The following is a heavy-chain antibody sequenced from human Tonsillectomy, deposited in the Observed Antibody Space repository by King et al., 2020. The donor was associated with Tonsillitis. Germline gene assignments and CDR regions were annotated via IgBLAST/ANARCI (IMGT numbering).Heavy chain of an antibody. Sequence: VQLVESGGGVVQPGGSLRLSCAASGFTFDDYAMHWVRQAPGKGLEWVSLISGDGGSTYYADSVKGRFTISRDNSNNSLYLQMNSLRTEDTALYYCAKEFRSRRGIDYWGQGTLVTVSS. CDR2: ISGDGGST. CDR1: GFTFDDYA. D-gene: IGHD1-1*01. J-gene: IGHJ4*02. V-gene: IGHV3-43*02. CDR3: AKEFRSRRGIDY.